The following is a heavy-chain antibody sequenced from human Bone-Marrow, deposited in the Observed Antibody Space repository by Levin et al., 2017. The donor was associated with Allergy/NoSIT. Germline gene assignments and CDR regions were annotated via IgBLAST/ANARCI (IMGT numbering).Heavy chain of an antibody. CDR2: VSAYNGNT. Sequence: ASVKVSCKASGYTFTNYAIGWVRQAPGQGLEWMGWVSAYNGNTNYAQKFQGRVTMTTDTSTSTAYMELRSLRSDDTAVYYCARGRDYYYYMDVWGKGTTVTVAS. J-gene: IGHJ6*03. CDR3: ARGRDYYYYMDV. V-gene: IGHV1-18*01. CDR1: GYTFTNYA.